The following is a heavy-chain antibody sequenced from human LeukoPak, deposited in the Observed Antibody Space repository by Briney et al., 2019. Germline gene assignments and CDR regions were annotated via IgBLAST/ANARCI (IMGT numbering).Heavy chain of an antibody. Sequence: PSETLSLTCTVPGGSICPCHWGWMRQSTEKGVEWIGHMHTRGSTHYNPSLKRRVSISVDTSENLFFLRLRSVTAADTAVYYCVRDGTGDSSGWHLWGQGTLVTVSP. V-gene: IGHV4-4*07. D-gene: IGHD6-19*01. CDR2: MHTRGST. CDR3: VRDGTGDSSGWHL. CDR1: GGSICPCH. J-gene: IGHJ4*02.